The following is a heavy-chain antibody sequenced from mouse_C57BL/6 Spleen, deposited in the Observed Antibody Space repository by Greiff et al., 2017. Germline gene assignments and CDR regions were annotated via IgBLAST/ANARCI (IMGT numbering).Heavy chain of an antibody. CDR2: ISYDGSN. Sequence: EVQLQESGPGLVKPSQSLSLTCSVTGYSITSGYYWNWIRQFPGNKLEWMGYISYDGSNNYNPSLKNRISITRDTSKNQFFLKLNSVTTEDTATYYCARVHTGTGFDYWGQGTTLTVSS. J-gene: IGHJ2*01. CDR3: ARVHTGTGFDY. D-gene: IGHD4-1*01. V-gene: IGHV3-6*01. CDR1: GYSITSGYY.